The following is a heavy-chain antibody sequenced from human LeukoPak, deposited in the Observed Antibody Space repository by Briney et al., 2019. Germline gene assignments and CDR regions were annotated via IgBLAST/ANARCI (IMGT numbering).Heavy chain of an antibody. V-gene: IGHV3-48*01. D-gene: IGHD7-27*01. Sequence: GGSLRLSCAASGFTFSSYSMNWVRQAPGKGLEWVSYISSSSSTIYYADSVKGRFTISRDNAKNSLYLQMNSLRAEDTAVYYCARLGTGDDYWGQGTLVTVSS. CDR1: GFTFSSYS. J-gene: IGHJ4*02. CDR3: ARLGTGDDY. CDR2: ISSSSSTI.